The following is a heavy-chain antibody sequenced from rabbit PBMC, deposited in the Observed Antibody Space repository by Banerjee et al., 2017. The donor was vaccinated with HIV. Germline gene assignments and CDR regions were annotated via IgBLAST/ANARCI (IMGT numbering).Heavy chain of an antibody. J-gene: IGHJ6*01. D-gene: IGHD4-1*01. CDR3: VSGDGWNNF. V-gene: IGHV1S45*01. CDR2: IGTGSGRT. CDR1: GIDFSSSYW. Sequence: QEQLEESGGGLVKPEGSLTLTCKASGIDFSSSYWICWVRQAPGKGLEWIGCIGTGSGRTDYATWAKGRFSISRENTQNTVFLQMTSLTAADTATYFCVSGDGWNNFWGPGTLVTVS.